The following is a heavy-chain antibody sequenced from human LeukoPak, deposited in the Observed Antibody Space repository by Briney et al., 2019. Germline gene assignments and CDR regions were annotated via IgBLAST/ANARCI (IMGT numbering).Heavy chain of an antibody. V-gene: IGHV3-23*01. Sequence: GSLRLSCAASGFTFSSYAMSWVRQAPGKGLEWVSGISGSGASTYYADSVKGRFTISRDNSKNTLYLQMNSLRAEDTAVYSCAKETDYNYIYYFDYWGQGTLVTVSS. CDR2: ISGSGAST. CDR3: AKETDYNYIYYFDY. D-gene: IGHD5-24*01. J-gene: IGHJ4*02. CDR1: GFTFSSYA.